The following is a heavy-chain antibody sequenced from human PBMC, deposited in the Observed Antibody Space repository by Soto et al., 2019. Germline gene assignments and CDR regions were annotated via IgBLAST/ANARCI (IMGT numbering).Heavy chain of an antibody. D-gene: IGHD1-26*01. J-gene: IGHJ3*02. V-gene: IGHV3-66*01. CDR2: IYSGGST. CDR1: GFTVSSNY. CDR3: ARSHGATDDAFDI. Sequence: GGSLRLSCAASGFTVSSNYMSWVRQAPGKGLEWVSVIYSGGSTYYADSVKGRFTISRDNSKNTLYLQMNSLRAEDTAVYYCARSHGATDDAFDIWGQGTMVTVSS.